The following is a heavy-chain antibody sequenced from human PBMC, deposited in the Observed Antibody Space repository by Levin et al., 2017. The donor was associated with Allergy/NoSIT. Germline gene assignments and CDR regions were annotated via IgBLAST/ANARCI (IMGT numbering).Heavy chain of an antibody. CDR3: ARHGKTSLRFDAFDI. V-gene: IGHV5-51*01. J-gene: IGHJ3*02. CDR2: IYPSDSDT. Sequence: GASVKVSCKGSGYTFTSHWIGWVRQMPGKGLEWMGIIYPSDSDTRYSPSFQGQVTISADKSISTASLQWSSLKASDTATYYCARHGKTSLRFDAFDIWGQGTMITVSS. CDR1: GYTFTSHW.